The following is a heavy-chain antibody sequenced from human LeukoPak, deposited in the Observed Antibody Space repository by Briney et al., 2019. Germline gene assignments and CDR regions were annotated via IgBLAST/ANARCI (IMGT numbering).Heavy chain of an antibody. V-gene: IGHV4-59*01. CDR1: GGPISSYY. Sequence: SETLSLTCTVSGGPISSYYWSWIRQPPGKGLEWIGYIYYSGSTNYNPSLKSRVTISVDTSKNQFSLKLSSVTAADTAVYYCARSIRFLEWLAPWGQGTLVTVSS. D-gene: IGHD3-3*01. CDR2: IYYSGST. CDR3: ARSIRFLEWLAP. J-gene: IGHJ5*02.